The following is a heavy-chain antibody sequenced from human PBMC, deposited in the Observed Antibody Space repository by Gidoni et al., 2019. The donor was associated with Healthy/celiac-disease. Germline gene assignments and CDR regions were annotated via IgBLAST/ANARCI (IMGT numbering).Heavy chain of an antibody. CDR2: IFSNHEK. CDR3: ARIPIAVAGTWYYFDS. J-gene: IGHJ4*02. D-gene: IGHD6-19*01. CDR1: GFSLSSARMG. V-gene: IGHV2-26*01. Sequence: QVTLKESGPVLVKPTETLTLTCTVSGFSLSSARMGVSWIRQPPGKALEWLAHIFSNHEKSYSTFLRSRLTISKDTSNSQVVLTMTNMDPVDTATYFCARIPIAVAGTWYYFDSWGQGTLVTVSS.